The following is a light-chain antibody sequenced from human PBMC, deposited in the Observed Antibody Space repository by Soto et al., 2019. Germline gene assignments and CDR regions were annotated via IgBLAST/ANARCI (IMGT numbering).Light chain of an antibody. V-gene: IGKV1-33*01. J-gene: IGKJ2*01. CDR2: DAS. CDR3: QRDHNYVYT. CDR1: QDITNH. Sequence: DSQMTQSPSSLSASVGDRVTITCQASQDITNHLNWYQQKPGKATNLLIYDASNLETGVPSRFSGSGSGTDFTFTISSLQPEDFATYSCQRDHNYVYTFGQGTNLEI.